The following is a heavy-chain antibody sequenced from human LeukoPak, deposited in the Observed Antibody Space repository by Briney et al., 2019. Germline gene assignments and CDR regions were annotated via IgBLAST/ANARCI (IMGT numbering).Heavy chain of an antibody. J-gene: IGHJ4*02. CDR3: AVGGRLGELSTLGGY. V-gene: IGHV3-9*01. CDR2: ISWNSGSI. D-gene: IGHD3-16*02. Sequence: GGSLRLSCAASGFTFDDYAMHWVRQAPGKGLEWVSGISWNSGSIGYADSVKGRFTISRDNAKNSLYLQMNSLRAEYTALYYGAVGGRLGELSTLGGYWGQGTLVTVSS. CDR1: GFTFDDYA.